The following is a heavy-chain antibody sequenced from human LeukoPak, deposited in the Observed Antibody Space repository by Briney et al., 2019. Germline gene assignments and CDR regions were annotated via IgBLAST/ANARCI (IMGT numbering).Heavy chain of an antibody. V-gene: IGHV1-69*05. CDR1: GGTFSSYT. J-gene: IGHJ4*02. CDR2: IIPIFGTA. Sequence: WASVKVSCKASGGTFSSYTISWVRQAPGQGLEWMGRIIPIFGTANYAQKFQGRVTITTDESTSTAYMELSSLRSEDTAVYYCAGGSGWHQDIDYWGQGTLVTVSS. D-gene: IGHD6-19*01. CDR3: AGGSGWHQDIDY.